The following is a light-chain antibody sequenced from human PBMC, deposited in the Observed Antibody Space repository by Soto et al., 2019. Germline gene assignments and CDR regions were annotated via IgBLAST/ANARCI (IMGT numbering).Light chain of an antibody. V-gene: IGLV1-40*01. Sequence: QSVLTQPPSVSGAPGQRVTISCTGSSSNIGAGYDVHWYQQLPGTAPKLLIYGNSNRPSGVPDRFSGSKSGTSASLAITELQAEDEADYYCQSYDSSLSFYVFGTGTKLTVL. CDR1: SSNIGAGYD. CDR3: QSYDSSLSFYV. J-gene: IGLJ1*01. CDR2: GNS.